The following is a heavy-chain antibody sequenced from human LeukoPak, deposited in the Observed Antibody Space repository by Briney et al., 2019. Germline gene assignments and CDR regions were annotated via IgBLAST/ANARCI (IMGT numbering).Heavy chain of an antibody. Sequence: PGGSLRLSCAASGFTFSNYGMHWVRQAPGEGLEWVAIIWYDGGKKYYGDSVKGRFTISRDNSRNTLYLQMNSLSAEDTAVYYCARVSTYIDYWGQGILVTVSS. J-gene: IGHJ4*02. CDR3: ARVSTYIDY. CDR1: GFTFSNYG. D-gene: IGHD5/OR15-5a*01. V-gene: IGHV3-33*01. CDR2: IWYDGGKK.